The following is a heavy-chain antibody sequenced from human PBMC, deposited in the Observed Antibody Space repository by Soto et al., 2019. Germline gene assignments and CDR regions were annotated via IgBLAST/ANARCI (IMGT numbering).Heavy chain of an antibody. CDR1: GFTVSRNY. J-gene: IGHJ4*02. V-gene: IGHV3-53*01. CDR2: IYSGGST. Sequence: XXSLRLSCAASGFTVSRNYMRWVRQAPGKGLEWVSVIYSGGSTYYADSVKGRFTISRDNSKNTLYLKMNSLRAEDTAVYYCAVLNSLDYWGQGTLVTVSS. D-gene: IGHD1-1*01. CDR3: AVLNSLDY.